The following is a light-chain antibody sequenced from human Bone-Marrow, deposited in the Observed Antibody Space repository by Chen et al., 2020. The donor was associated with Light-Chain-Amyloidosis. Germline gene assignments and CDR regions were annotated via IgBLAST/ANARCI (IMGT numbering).Light chain of an antibody. V-gene: IGKV3-20*01. CDR1: QTVTSSP. J-gene: IGKJ3*01. CDR3: QQYATLPFT. CDR2: AIS. Sequence: EIVLTQSPGTLSLSPGERATLSCGASQTVTSSPLAWFQQKPGQAPRLLMFAISSRATGIPDGFSGSGSGTDFTLTITRLEPEDFAVYYCQQYATLPFTFGPGTKVDIK.